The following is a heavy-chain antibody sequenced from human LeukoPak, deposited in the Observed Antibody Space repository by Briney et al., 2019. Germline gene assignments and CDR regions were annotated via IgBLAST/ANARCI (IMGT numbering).Heavy chain of an antibody. V-gene: IGHV4-39*07. CDR1: GGSISSSSYY. J-gene: IGHJ4*02. D-gene: IGHD3-9*01. CDR2: IYYSGST. Sequence: PSETLSLTCTVSGGSISSSSYYWGWIRQPPGKGLEWIGSIYYSGSTYYNPSLKSRVTISVDTSKNQFSLKLSSVTAADTAVYYCARGQVGPAPYDILTGYIQPTGYYFDYWGQGTLVTVSS. CDR3: ARGQVGPAPYDILTGYIQPTGYYFDY.